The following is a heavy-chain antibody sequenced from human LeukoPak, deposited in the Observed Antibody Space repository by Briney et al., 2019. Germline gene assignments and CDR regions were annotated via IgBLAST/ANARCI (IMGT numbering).Heavy chain of an antibody. J-gene: IGHJ4*02. V-gene: IGHV3-48*01. D-gene: IGHD2-15*01. Sequence: QSGGSLRLSCAASGFTFSSYSMNWVRQAPGKGLEWVSYISSRSSTIYYADSVKGRFIVSRDNSKNTLYLQMNSLRSEDTAVYYCASDSAWNLHGGYLDHWGQGTLVSVSS. CDR1: GFTFSSYS. CDR2: ISSRSSTI. CDR3: ASDSAWNLHGGYLDH.